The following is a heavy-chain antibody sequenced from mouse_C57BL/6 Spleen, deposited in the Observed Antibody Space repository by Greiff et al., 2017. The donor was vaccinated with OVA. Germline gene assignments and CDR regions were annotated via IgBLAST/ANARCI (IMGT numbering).Heavy chain of an antibody. CDR2: ISRGGSYT. J-gene: IGHJ1*03. Sequence: EVHVVESGGDLVKPGGSLKLSCAASGFTFSSYGMSWVRQTPDKRLEWVATISRGGSYTYYPDSVKGRFTISRDKAKNTLYLQMSSLKSEDSAMYYCARGDRGYLDVWGKGTTVTVSS. V-gene: IGHV5-6*01. CDR1: GFTFSSYG. D-gene: IGHD3-3*01. CDR3: ARGDRGYLDV.